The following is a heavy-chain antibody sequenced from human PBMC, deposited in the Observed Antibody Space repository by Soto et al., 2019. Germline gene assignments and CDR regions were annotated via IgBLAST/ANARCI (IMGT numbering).Heavy chain of an antibody. CDR2: ISAYNGNT. J-gene: IGHJ4*02. Sequence: QVQLVQSGAEVKKPGASVKVSCKASGYTFTSYGISWVRQAPGQGLEWMGWISAYNGNTNYAQKRQGRVTMTTDTSTSTAYRELRSLRSDDTAVYYCARDGEPLGYCSSTSCYPDYWGQGTLVTVSS. CDR3: ARDGEPLGYCSSTSCYPDY. V-gene: IGHV1-18*01. CDR1: GYTFTSYG. D-gene: IGHD2-2*03.